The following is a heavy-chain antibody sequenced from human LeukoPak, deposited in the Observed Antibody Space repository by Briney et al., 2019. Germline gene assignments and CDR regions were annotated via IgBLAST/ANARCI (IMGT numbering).Heavy chain of an antibody. V-gene: IGHV3-7*01. D-gene: IGHD3-16*01. CDR1: GFDFATYW. CDR2: ISPDGSAR. J-gene: IGHJ4*02. CDR3: AGWGGGVNH. Sequence: PGGSLRLSCSASGFDFATYWINWVRQAPGKGLEWVANISPDGSARYVDPVRGRFTTSRDNAKNSLSMEMNSLRAEDTAVYYCAGWGGGVNHWGQGTLVTVSS.